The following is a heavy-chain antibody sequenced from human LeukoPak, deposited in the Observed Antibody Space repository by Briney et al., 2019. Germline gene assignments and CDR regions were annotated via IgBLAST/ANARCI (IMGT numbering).Heavy chain of an antibody. CDR3: ASSAGSGYQVDAFDI. D-gene: IGHD3-22*01. CDR2: IYPGDSDT. Sequence: KSGESLKISCKGSGYSFTSYWIGWVRQMPGKGLEWMGIIYPGDSDTRYSPSFQGQVTISADKSISTAYLQWSSLKASDTAMYYCASSAGSGYQVDAFDIRGQGTMVTVSS. CDR1: GYSFTSYW. V-gene: IGHV5-51*01. J-gene: IGHJ3*02.